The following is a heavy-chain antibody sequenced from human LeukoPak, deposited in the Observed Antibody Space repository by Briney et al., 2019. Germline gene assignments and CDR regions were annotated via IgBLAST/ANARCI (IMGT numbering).Heavy chain of an antibody. V-gene: IGHV3-23*01. CDR2: ISGSGVYT. D-gene: IGHD2/OR15-2a*01. Sequence: GGSLRLSCGASGFIFSKYAMSWVRQAPGKGLEWVSAISGSGVYTYYADSVKGRFTISRDNSKNMIYLQMNSLRVEDTAIYYCARDLNTGMDVWGRGTTVTVPS. J-gene: IGHJ6*02. CDR3: ARDLNTGMDV. CDR1: GFIFSKYA.